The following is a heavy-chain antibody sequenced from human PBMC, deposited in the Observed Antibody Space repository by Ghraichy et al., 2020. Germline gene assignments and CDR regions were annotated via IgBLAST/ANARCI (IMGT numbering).Heavy chain of an antibody. J-gene: IGHJ4*02. CDR2: ISAYNGNT. CDR1: GYTFTSYG. Sequence: ASVKVSCKASGYTFTSYGISWVRQAPGQGLEWMGWISAYNGNTNYAQKLQGRVTMTTDTSTSTAYMELRSLRSDDTAVYYCARDNISDRGALIFDYWGQGTLVTVSS. D-gene: IGHD3-16*01. CDR3: ARDNISDRGALIFDY. V-gene: IGHV1-18*04.